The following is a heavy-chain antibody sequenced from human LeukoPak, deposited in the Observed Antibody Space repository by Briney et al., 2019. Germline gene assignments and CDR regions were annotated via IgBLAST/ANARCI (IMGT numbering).Heavy chain of an antibody. CDR3: ARALYDFWSGYYIANYMDV. V-gene: IGHV3-74*01. CDR2: INTDGSST. J-gene: IGHJ6*03. D-gene: IGHD3-3*01. Sequence: GGSLRLSCTASGFTFSNYWMHWARQAPGKGLVWVSRINTDGSSTSYADSVKGRLTISRDNAKSTLFLQMNSLRAEDTAVYYCARALYDFWSGYYIANYMDVWGKGTPVTVSS. CDR1: GFTFSNYW.